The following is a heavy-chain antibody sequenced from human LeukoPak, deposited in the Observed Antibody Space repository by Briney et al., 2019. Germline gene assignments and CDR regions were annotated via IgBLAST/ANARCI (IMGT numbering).Heavy chain of an antibody. CDR2: ISSDGSIK. Sequence: GGSLRLSCTASKFTFSHYGMQWVRQAPGKGLEWVAVISSDGSIKVYADSVKGRFTLSRDNSINAVDLQMNSLRAEDTAVYYCVKEYHSRGFGAYFDYWGQGTLVTVSS. CDR1: KFTFSHYG. J-gene: IGHJ4*02. V-gene: IGHV3-30*18. CDR3: VKEYHSRGFGAYFDY. D-gene: IGHD3-3*01.